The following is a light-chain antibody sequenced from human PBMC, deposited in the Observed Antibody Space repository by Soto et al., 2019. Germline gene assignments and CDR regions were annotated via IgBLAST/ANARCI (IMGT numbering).Light chain of an antibody. J-gene: IGKJ4*01. CDR2: GAS. Sequence: EIVMTQSPATLSVSPGERATLSCRASQSISSNLAWYQHKPGQAPRIIIYGASTRATGSPARFSGSGSGTEFTLTISSLQSADFAVYYCQQYNKWLPLTFGGGTKVEIK. CDR1: QSISSN. V-gene: IGKV3-15*01. CDR3: QQYNKWLPLT.